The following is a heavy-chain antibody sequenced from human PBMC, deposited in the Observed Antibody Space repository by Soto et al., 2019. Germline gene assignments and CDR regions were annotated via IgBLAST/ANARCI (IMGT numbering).Heavy chain of an antibody. CDR2: ISAYNGNT. CDR3: ARGFKLLEPFDC. J-gene: IGHJ4*02. Sequence: ASVKVSCKASGYTFTSYGISWVLQAPGQGLEWMGWISAYNGNTHYAQKLQGRVTMTTDTSTSTAYMELRSLRSDDTAVYYCARGFKLLEPFDCWGKGALVTVSS. V-gene: IGHV1-18*01. D-gene: IGHD1-1*01. CDR1: GYTFTSYG.